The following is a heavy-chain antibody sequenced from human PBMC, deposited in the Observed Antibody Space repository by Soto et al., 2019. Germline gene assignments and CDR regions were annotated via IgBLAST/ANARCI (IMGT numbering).Heavy chain of an antibody. CDR2: IYNSGGT. Sequence: PSETLSLTCTVSGGSMYSSSYYWGWIRQPPGKGLEWIGSIYNSGGTHYNPSLKSRVSISIDTSKNHFSLKLSSVTAADTAVYYCARYQASTMIDYWGQGTLVTVSS. J-gene: IGHJ4*02. CDR3: ARYQASTMIDY. CDR1: GGSMYSSSYY. V-gene: IGHV4-39*02. D-gene: IGHD3-22*01.